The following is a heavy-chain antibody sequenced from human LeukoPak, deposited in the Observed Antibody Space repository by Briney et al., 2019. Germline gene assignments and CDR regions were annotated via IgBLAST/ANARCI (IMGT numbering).Heavy chain of an antibody. CDR3: AKDQSRQQLVEYYFDY. V-gene: IGHV3-23*01. CDR2: ISGSGGST. J-gene: IGHJ4*02. D-gene: IGHD6-13*01. CDR1: GFTFSSYA. Sequence: PGGSLRLSCAASGFTFSSYAMSWVRQAPGKGLEWVSAISGSGGSTYYADTVKGRFTISRDNSKSTLYLQMNSLRAEDTAVYYCAKDQSRQQLVEYYFDYWGQGTLVTVSS.